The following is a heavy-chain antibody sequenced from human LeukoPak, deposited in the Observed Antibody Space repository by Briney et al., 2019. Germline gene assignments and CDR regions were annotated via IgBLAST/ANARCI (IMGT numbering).Heavy chain of an antibody. Sequence: ASVKVSCKASGYTFTSYDINWVRQATGQGLEWMGWMNPNSGNTGYAQKFQGRVTMTRNTSISTAYMELSSLRSEDTAVYYCARGPRNDYIWGCYRYTMGPWEPDYWGQGTLVTVSS. CDR1: GYTFTSYD. J-gene: IGHJ4*02. CDR3: ARGPRNDYIWGCYRYTMGPWEPDY. V-gene: IGHV1-8*02. D-gene: IGHD3-16*02. CDR2: MNPNSGNT.